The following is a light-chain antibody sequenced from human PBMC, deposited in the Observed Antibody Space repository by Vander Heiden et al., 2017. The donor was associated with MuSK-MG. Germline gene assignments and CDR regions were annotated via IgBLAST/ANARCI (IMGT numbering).Light chain of an antibody. CDR2: AAS. CDR1: QGISNF. V-gene: IGKV1-8*01. J-gene: IGKJ1*01. Sequence: AIRMTQSPSSLSASTGDRVSNTCRASQGISNFLAWYQQKPGKAPKLLIYAASTLQSGVPSRFSGSGSGTDFTLTISCLQSEDFATYYCQQYYTYPRTFGQGTKVEIK. CDR3: QQYYTYPRT.